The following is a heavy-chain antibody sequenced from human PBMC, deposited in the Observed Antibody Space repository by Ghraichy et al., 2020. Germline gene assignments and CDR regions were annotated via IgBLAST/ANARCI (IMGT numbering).Heavy chain of an antibody. D-gene: IGHD4-23*01. J-gene: IGHJ6*02. Sequence: GESMNISCVGSGFTFCGYNLNWVRQSPGKGLEWVSSITSSSRSIFYADSVKGRFTISRDNAQNSLYLQMNSLRDEDTAVYYCARASTVVRFYYYDGLDVWGQGTTVTVSS. CDR1: GFTFCGYN. V-gene: IGHV3-48*02. CDR2: ITSSSRSI. CDR3: ARASTVVRFYYYDGLDV.